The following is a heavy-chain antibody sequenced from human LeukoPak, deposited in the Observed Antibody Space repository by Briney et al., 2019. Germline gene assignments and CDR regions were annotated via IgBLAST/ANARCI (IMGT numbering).Heavy chain of an antibody. Sequence: PSETLSLTCTVSGGSISNYYWTWVRQPPGKGLEWIGYIYFTGTTNYNPSLKSRVTISVDTSKNQFSLQLSSVTAADTAVYYCARAEGRVGATGFDYWGQGTLVTVSS. CDR1: GGSISNYY. J-gene: IGHJ4*02. CDR2: IYFTGTT. D-gene: IGHD1-26*01. CDR3: ARAEGRVGATGFDY. V-gene: IGHV4-59*01.